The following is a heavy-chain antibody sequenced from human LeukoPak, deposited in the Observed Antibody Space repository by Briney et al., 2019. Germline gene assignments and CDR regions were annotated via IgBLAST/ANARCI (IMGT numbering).Heavy chain of an antibody. V-gene: IGHV4-59*01. CDR1: GGSISSYY. CDR2: IYYSGST. Sequence: PSETLSLTCTVSGGSISSYYWSWIRQPPGKGLEWIGYIYYSGSTNYNPSLKSRVTISVDTPKNQFSLKLSSVTAADTAVYYCGYSSSWYYFDYWGQGTLVTVSS. J-gene: IGHJ4*02. D-gene: IGHD6-13*01. CDR3: GYSSSWYYFDY.